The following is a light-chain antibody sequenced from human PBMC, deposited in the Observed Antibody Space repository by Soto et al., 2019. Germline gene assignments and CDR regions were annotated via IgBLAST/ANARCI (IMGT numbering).Light chain of an antibody. CDR2: GAS. Sequence: ERVMTQSPATLSVSPGERATLSCRAGQSISNNLAWYQQKPGQAPRLLIYGASTRATGIPARFTGSGSGTEFTLTISSLRSEDFAVYYCQQYSTWPRTFGQGTSVDTK. CDR1: QSISNN. J-gene: IGKJ1*01. CDR3: QQYSTWPRT. V-gene: IGKV3-15*01.